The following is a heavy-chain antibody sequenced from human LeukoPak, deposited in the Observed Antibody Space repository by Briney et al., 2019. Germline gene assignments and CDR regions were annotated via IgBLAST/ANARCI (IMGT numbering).Heavy chain of an antibody. CDR1: GGSFSGYY. D-gene: IGHD6-19*01. CDR2: INHSGST. V-gene: IGHV4-34*01. Sequence: SETLSLTCAVYGGSFSGYYWSWIRQPPGKGLEWIGEINHSGSTYYNPSLKSRVTISVDTSKNQFSLKLSSVTAADTAVYYCARARHWEQWPNTFDYWGQGTLVTVSS. J-gene: IGHJ4*02. CDR3: ARARHWEQWPNTFDY.